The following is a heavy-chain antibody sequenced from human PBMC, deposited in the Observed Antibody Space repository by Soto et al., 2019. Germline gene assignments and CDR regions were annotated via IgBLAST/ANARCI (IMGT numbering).Heavy chain of an antibody. V-gene: IGHV4-30-4*01. CDR3: ARVLYYGSGTSDL. D-gene: IGHD3-10*01. J-gene: IGHJ5*02. CDR2: IYYSGSA. Sequence: QVQLQESGPGLVKPSQTLSLTCTVSGGSISSGDYYWSWIRQPPGKDLEWIGYIYYSGSAYYNPSLKSRITMSVDTSTNHFSLKLHSVTAADTAVYYCARVLYYGSGTSDLWGQGTLVTVSS. CDR1: GGSISSGDYY.